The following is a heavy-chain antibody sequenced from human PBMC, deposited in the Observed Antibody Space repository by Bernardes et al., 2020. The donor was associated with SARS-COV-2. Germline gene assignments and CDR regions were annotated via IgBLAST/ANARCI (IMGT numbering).Heavy chain of an antibody. J-gene: IGHJ4*02. CDR1: GFTFSDSY. Sequence: GGSLRLSCAASGFTFSDSYMSWIRQAPGKGPEWVSYIDSSDSIRHYADSVKGRFTISRDNAKSSLYLQMNSLRADDTAVYYCARLPWLQLWLQGFYFDFWGRGTLVAVSS. V-gene: IGHV3-11*01. CDR2: IDSSDSIR. CDR3: ARLPWLQLWLQGFYFDF. D-gene: IGHD5-18*01.